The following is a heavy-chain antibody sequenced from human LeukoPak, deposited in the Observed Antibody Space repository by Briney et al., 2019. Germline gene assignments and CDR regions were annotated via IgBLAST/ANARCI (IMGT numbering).Heavy chain of an antibody. CDR2: IKEDGSEK. J-gene: IGHJ5*02. Sequence: GGSLRLSCAASGFTFSSYWMSWVRQAPGKGLKWVANIKEDGSEKYYVDSVMGRFTISRDNAKNSLYPQMNSLRAGDTALYYCARDQMAMPAWGQGTLVTVSS. CDR3: ARDQMAMPA. D-gene: IGHD5-24*01. V-gene: IGHV3-7*01. CDR1: GFTFSSYW.